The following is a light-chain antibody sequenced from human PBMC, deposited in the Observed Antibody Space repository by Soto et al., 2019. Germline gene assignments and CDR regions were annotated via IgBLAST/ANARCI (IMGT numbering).Light chain of an antibody. V-gene: IGLV2-14*01. Sequence: QSVLTQPASVSGSPGQSITISCTGTSNDIGGYNYVSWYQQYPDKAPKLLIYDVSHRPSGVSNRFSGSKSGNTASLTISGLQAEDEADYHCSSYASGSAYVLFGGGTQLTVL. J-gene: IGLJ3*02. CDR1: SNDIGGYNY. CDR2: DVS. CDR3: SSYASGSAYVL.